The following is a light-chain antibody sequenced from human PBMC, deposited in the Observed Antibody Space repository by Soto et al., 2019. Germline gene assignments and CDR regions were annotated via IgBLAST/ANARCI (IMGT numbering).Light chain of an antibody. V-gene: IGLV2-14*01. CDR1: SSDIGGYKY. Sequence: QSALTQPASVSGSPGQSITISCTGTSSDIGGYKYVSWYQQHPGKAPKLMIYEVTYRPSGVSDRFSGSKSGNTASLTVSGLQAEDEADYYCSSYTSSGTLYVFGTGNKLTVL. CDR3: SSYTSSGTLYV. CDR2: EVT. J-gene: IGLJ1*01.